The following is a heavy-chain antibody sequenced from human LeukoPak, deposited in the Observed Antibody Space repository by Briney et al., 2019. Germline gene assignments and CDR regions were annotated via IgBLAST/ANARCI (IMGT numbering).Heavy chain of an antibody. CDR2: ISYDGSNR. V-gene: IGHV3-30*18. CDR1: GFTFSSYA. Sequence: QPGRPLRSSCAAPGFTFSSYAIHGGRKAPGKGLEWVAIISYDGSNRNNADSVKGRFTISSDNSNNTLYLQMNSLKAEDAAVYYCAKAVYYYDTSGYFDFWGQGTLVTVSS. CDR3: AKAVYYYDTSGYFDF. J-gene: IGHJ4*02. D-gene: IGHD3-22*01.